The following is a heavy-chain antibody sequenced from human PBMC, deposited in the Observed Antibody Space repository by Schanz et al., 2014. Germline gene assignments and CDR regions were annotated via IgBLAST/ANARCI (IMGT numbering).Heavy chain of an antibody. CDR1: GYSFSAYY. Sequence: QVQLVQSGGEVKKPGASVKVSCKASGYSFSAYYIHWMRQAPGQGLEWLGRFTHISQKFQGRVTLTSDTSISTAFMELSGLTSDDTATYFCARARYTGYDCSGYWGQGTLLIVSS. J-gene: IGHJ4*02. D-gene: IGHD5-12*01. CDR2: FT. CDR3: ARARYTGYDCSGY. V-gene: IGHV1-2*06.